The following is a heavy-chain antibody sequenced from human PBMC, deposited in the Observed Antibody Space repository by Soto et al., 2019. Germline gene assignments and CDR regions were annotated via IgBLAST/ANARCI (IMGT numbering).Heavy chain of an antibody. CDR1: GFTFSSYD. D-gene: IGHD2-15*01. Sequence: EVQLVESGGGLVQPGGSLRLSCAASGFTFSSYDMHWVRQATGKGPEWVSAIGTAGDTYYPGSVKGRFTISRENAKDTLYRQMNSLRAGDTAVYYCARVVRGYCSGGSCYGGSYYYYMDVWGKGTTVTVSS. J-gene: IGHJ6*03. CDR3: ARVVRGYCSGGSCYGGSYYYYMDV. V-gene: IGHV3-13*01. CDR2: IGTAGDT.